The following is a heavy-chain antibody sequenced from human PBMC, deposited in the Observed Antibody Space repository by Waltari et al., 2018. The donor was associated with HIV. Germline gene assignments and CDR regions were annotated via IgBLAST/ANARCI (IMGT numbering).Heavy chain of an antibody. D-gene: IGHD6-19*01. J-gene: IGHJ6*02. Sequence: QVQLVQSGAEVKKPGASVKVSCKASGYTLTGSYMHWVRQAPGQGLEWMGWINPKSDGTNYAQKFQGRVTMTRDTSTSTAYMELSRLRSDDTALYYCARDRIAVTGSYYYGMDVWGQGTTVTVSS. CDR2: INPKSDGT. CDR3: ARDRIAVTGSYYYGMDV. CDR1: GYTLTGSY. V-gene: IGHV1-2*02.